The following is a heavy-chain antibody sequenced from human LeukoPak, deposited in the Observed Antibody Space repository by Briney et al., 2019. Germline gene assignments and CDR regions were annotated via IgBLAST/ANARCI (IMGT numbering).Heavy chain of an antibody. J-gene: IGHJ4*02. CDR1: GFTFSSYG. V-gene: IGHV3-30*18. Sequence: GGSLRLSCAASGFTFSSYGMHWVRQAPGKGLEWVAVISYDGSNKYYADSVKGRFTISRDNSKNTLYLQMNSLRAEDTAVYYCAKQYYDSSGYYDYWGQGTLVTFSS. D-gene: IGHD3-22*01. CDR3: AKQYYDSSGYYDY. CDR2: ISYDGSNK.